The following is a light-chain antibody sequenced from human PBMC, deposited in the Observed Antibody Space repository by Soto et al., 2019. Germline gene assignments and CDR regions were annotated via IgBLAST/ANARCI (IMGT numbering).Light chain of an antibody. J-gene: IGKJ2*01. CDR3: QQYNNWPRT. Sequence: EIVMTQSPATLSVSPGERATLSCRASQSISTTLAWYQQKPGLAPRLLIYGASTRATDILARFSGSGSGTEFTLTISSLQSEDFAVYYCQQYNNWPRTFGQGTKLEIK. V-gene: IGKV3-15*01. CDR2: GAS. CDR1: QSISTT.